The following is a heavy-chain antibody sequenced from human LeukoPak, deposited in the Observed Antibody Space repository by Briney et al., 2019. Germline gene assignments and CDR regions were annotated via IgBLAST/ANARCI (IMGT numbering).Heavy chain of an antibody. Sequence: QPGRSLRLSCAASGFTFSNYGMHWVRQAPGKGLEWVSVIWDDGSNEYYADSVRGRFTIFRDNRRNTLYLQMNSLRAEETAVYSCARDHSGTQDYWGQGTLVTVSS. CDR2: IWDDGSNE. D-gene: IGHD1-1*01. V-gene: IGHV3-33*01. J-gene: IGHJ4*02. CDR3: ARDHSGTQDY. CDR1: GFTFSNYG.